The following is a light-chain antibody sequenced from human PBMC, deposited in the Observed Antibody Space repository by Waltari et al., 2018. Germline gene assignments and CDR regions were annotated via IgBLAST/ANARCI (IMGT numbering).Light chain of an antibody. J-gene: IGKJ2*01. CDR3: MQALQTPYI. V-gene: IGKV2-28*01. CDR1: QRLLHSNGYNY. Sequence: DIVMTKSPLSLPVTPGAPASISCRSSQRLLHSNGYNYLAWYLQKPGQSPQLLIYLASSRVSGVPDRFSGGGSGTDFTLKISRVEAEDVGVYYCMQALQTPYIFGQGTKLEIK. CDR2: LAS.